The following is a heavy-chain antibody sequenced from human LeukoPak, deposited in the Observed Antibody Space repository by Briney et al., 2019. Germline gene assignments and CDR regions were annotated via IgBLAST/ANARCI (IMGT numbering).Heavy chain of an antibody. CDR2: MNPNSGNT. V-gene: IGHV1-8*01. CDR3: ARWGYDILTGYSPEPFDY. CDR1: GYTFTSYD. J-gene: IGHJ4*02. Sequence: GASVKVSCKASGYTFTSYDINWVRQATGQGLEWMGWMNPNSGNTGYAQKFQGRVTMTRNTSISTAYMELSSLRSEDTAVYYCARWGYDILTGYSPEPFDYWGQGTLVTVSS. D-gene: IGHD3-9*01.